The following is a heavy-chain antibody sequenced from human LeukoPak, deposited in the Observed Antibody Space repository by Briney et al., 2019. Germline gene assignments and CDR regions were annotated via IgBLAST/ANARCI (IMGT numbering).Heavy chain of an antibody. J-gene: IGHJ6*02. CDR2: ISWNSGSI. Sequence: GRSLRLSCAASRFTFDDYAMHWVRQAPGKGLEWVSGISWNSGSIGYADSVKGRFTISRDNAKNSLYLQMNSLRAEDTAVYYCARNPYYYYGMDVWGQGTTVTVSS. CDR1: RFTFDDYA. V-gene: IGHV3-9*01. CDR3: ARNPYYYYGMDV.